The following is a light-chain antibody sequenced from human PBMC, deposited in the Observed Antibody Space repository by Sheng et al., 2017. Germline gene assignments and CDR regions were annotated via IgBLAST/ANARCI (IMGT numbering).Light chain of an antibody. CDR2: DAS. J-gene: IGKJ5*01. CDR1: HDIDGG. Sequence: AIQLTQSPSSLSASVGDRVTVTCRTSHDIDGGISWYQQRPGKTPKLLIYDASNLQSGVPSRFSGSGSGTDFILTINSLQSEDFTNYYCQYYMNYSSAFGQGTRLEIK. V-gene: IGKV1D-13*01. CDR3: QYYMNYSSA.